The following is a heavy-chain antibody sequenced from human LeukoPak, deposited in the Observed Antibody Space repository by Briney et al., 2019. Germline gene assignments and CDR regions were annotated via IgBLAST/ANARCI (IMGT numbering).Heavy chain of an antibody. D-gene: IGHD6-19*01. CDR3: TGNSGWYGVS. CDR2: IGYSGSDT. Sequence: QTGGSLRLSCIVSGFTLSSYEMTWFRQAPGKGLEWVSSIGYSGSDTHYADSVKGRFTVSRDNSKNTLYLQLNSLRAVDTAVYYCTGNSGWYGVSWGQGTLVAVTS. CDR1: GFTLSSYE. V-gene: IGHV3-23*01. J-gene: IGHJ4*02.